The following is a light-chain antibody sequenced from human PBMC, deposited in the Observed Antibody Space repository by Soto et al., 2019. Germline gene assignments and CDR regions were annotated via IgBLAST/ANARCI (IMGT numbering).Light chain of an antibody. CDR3: QTWDTGIGV. CDR2: VNSDGSH. J-gene: IGLJ3*02. Sequence: QPVLTQSPSASASLGASVKLTCTLSSGHSNYAITWHQQQPEKGPRYLMKVNSDGSHSKGDGIPDRFSGSSSGAERHLTISSLQSEDEAEYYCQTWDTGIGVFGGGTKLTVL. CDR1: SGHSNYA. V-gene: IGLV4-69*01.